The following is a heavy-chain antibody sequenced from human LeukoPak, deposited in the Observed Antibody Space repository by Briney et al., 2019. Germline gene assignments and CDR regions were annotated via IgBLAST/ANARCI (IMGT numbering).Heavy chain of an antibody. D-gene: IGHD2-2*01. J-gene: IGHJ5*02. V-gene: IGHV4-34*01. CDR2: INHSGNT. Sequence: SETLSLTCAVYGGSFSGYYWSWTRQPPGKGLEWIGEINHSGNTNYNPSLKSRVTIPVDMSKNQFSLKVRSVTAADTAIYYCAVASGSSSCCPQGCWFDPWGQGTLVTVSS. CDR3: AVASGSSSCCPQGCWFDP. CDR1: GGSFSGYY.